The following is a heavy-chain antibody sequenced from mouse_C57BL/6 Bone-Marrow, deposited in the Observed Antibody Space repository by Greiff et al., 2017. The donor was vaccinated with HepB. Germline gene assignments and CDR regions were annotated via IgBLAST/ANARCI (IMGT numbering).Heavy chain of an antibody. CDR2: IDPENGDT. D-gene: IGHD2-4*01. CDR3: TKEGIYYDHWGFAY. CDR1: GFNIKDDY. V-gene: IGHV14-4*01. J-gene: IGHJ3*01. Sequence: VQLQQSGAELVRPGASVKLSCTASGFNIKDDYMNWVKQRPEQGLEWIGWIDPENGDTEYASKFQGKATITADTSSNTAYLQLSSLTSEDTAVYYCTKEGIYYDHWGFAYWGQGTLVTVSA.